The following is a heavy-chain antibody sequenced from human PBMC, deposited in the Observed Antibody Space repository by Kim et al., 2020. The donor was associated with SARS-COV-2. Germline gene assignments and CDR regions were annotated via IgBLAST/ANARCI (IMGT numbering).Heavy chain of an antibody. CDR1: GYTLTELS. V-gene: IGHV1-24*01. J-gene: IGHJ6*02. Sequence: ASVKVSCKVSGYTLTELSMHWVRQAPGKGLEWMGGFDPEDGETIYAQKFQGRVTMTEDTSTDTAYMELSSLRSEDTAVYYCATDSYGYRGRVVDPTTYYYYGMDVWGQGTTVTVSS. D-gene: IGHD5-18*01. CDR3: ATDSYGYRGRVVDPTTYYYYGMDV. CDR2: FDPEDGET.